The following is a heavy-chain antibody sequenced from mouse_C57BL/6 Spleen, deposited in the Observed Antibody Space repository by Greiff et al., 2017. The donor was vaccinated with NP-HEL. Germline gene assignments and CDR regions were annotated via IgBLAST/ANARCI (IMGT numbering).Heavy chain of an antibody. V-gene: IGHV1-81*01. CDR2: IYPRSGNT. J-gene: IGHJ4*01. CDR1: GYTFTSYG. Sequence: VKLMESGAELARPGASVKLSCKASGYTFTSYGISWVKQRTGQGLEWIGEIYPRSGNTYYNEKFKGKATLTADKSSSTAYMELRSLTSEDSAVYFCARSHGSTSMDYWGQGTSVTVSS. CDR3: ARSHGSTSMDY. D-gene: IGHD1-1*01.